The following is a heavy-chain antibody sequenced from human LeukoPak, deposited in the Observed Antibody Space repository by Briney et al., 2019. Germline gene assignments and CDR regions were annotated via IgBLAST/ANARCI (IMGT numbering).Heavy chain of an antibody. Sequence: GGSLRLSCAASGFTSSSYSMNWVRQAPGKGLEWVSSISSSSSYIYYADSVKGRFTISRDNAKNSLYLQMNSLRAEDTAVYYCARDRTGSSGWYGEFDCWGQGTLVTVSS. CDR1: GFTSSSYS. CDR3: ARDRTGSSGWYGEFDC. CDR2: ISSSSSYI. J-gene: IGHJ4*02. D-gene: IGHD6-19*01. V-gene: IGHV3-21*01.